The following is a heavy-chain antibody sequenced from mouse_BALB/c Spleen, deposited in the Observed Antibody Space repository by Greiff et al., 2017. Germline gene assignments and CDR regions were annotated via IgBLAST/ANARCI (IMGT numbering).Heavy chain of an antibody. CDR3: ARGRGNYFYAMDY. J-gene: IGHJ4*01. Sequence: QLQQSGPELVKPGASVKMSCKASGYTFTSYVMHWVKQKPGQGLEWIGYINPYNDGTKYNEKFKGKATLTSDKSSSTAYMELSSLTSEDSAVYYCARGRGNYFYAMDYWGQGTSVTVSS. V-gene: IGHV1-14*01. CDR2: INPYNDGT. CDR1: GYTFTSYV. D-gene: IGHD2-1*01.